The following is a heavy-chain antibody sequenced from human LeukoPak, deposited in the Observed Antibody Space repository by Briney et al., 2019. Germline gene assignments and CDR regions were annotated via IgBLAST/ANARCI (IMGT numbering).Heavy chain of an antibody. CDR1: GFTFDDFG. CDR2: INWNGGGT. D-gene: IGHD3-16*02. Sequence: GGSLRLSCAASGFTFDDFGMTWVRQAPGKGLEWVSGINWNGGGTGYADSVKGRFTISRDNAKKILYLQMNSLRVEDTAVYYCARWELSGRVMERLSWIDHWGQEALVTVSS. J-gene: IGHJ4*02. V-gene: IGHV3-20*04. CDR3: ARWELSGRVMERLSWIDH.